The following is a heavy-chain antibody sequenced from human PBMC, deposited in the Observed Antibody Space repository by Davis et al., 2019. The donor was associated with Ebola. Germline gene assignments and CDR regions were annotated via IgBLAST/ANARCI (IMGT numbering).Heavy chain of an antibody. V-gene: IGHV3-74*01. J-gene: IGHJ6*04. CDR3: AKSGLSFGVVKYHYGMDV. CDR1: GFTFSSYW. CDR2: INSDGSST. D-gene: IGHD3-3*01. Sequence: GESLKISCAASGFTFSSYWMHWVRQAPGKGLVWVSRINSDGSSTSYADSVKGRFTISRDNSKKTLYLQMNSLRAEDTAVYYCAKSGLSFGVVKYHYGMDVWGKGTTVTVS.